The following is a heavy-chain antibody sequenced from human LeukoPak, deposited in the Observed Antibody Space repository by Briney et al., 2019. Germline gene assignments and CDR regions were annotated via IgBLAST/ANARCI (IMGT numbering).Heavy chain of an antibody. CDR3: ARGRDCSSTSCYVDY. Sequence: PGGSLRLSCAASGFTVSSNYMSWVRQAPGKGLEWGSVIYSGGSTYYADSVKGRFTISRDNSKNTLYLQMNSLRAEDTAVYYCARGRDCSSTSCYVDYWGQGTLVTVSS. CDR1: GFTVSSNY. D-gene: IGHD2-2*01. CDR2: IYSGGST. V-gene: IGHV3-66*01. J-gene: IGHJ4*02.